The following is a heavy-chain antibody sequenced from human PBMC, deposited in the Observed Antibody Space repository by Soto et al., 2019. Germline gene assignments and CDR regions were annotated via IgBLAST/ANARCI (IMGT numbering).Heavy chain of an antibody. CDR1: GFTFNSHA. J-gene: IGHJ3*01. Sequence: PGGSLRLSCTVSGFTFNSHAMSWVRQAPGKGLEWVSAINGRGGVTLYAAPVKGRFSISRVDSDNTVFLQMNGLKTEDTGMYYCSWQSRPNHDVCNVWGQGTMVTVSS. V-gene: IGHV3-23*01. CDR2: INGRGGVT. CDR3: SWQSRPNHDVCNV. D-gene: IGHD1-1*01.